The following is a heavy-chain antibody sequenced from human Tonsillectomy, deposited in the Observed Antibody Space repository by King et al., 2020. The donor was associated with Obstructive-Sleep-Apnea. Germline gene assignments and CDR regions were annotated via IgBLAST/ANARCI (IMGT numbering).Heavy chain of an antibody. D-gene: IGHD1-26*01. CDR3: AKSQPEWELQGAFDI. Sequence: VQLVESGGGLVQPGGALRLSCAASGFTFSSYAMSWVRQAPGKGLDLVSAISGSGGSTYYADSVKVRVTISRDNSKNTLYLQMKSPRAEETAVYYCAKSQPEWELQGAFDIWGQGTMVTVSS. CDR1: GFTFSSYA. V-gene: IGHV3-23*04. CDR2: ISGSGGST. J-gene: IGHJ3*02.